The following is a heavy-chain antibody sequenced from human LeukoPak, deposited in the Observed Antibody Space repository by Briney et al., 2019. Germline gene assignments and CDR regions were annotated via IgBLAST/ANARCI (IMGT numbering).Heavy chain of an antibody. CDR3: ARNQGIYYDSSGYSY. D-gene: IGHD3-22*01. Sequence: PSETLSLTCAVSGGSISSSNWWSWVRQPPGKGLEWIGEIYHSGSTNYNPSLKSRVTISVDKSKNQFSLKLSSVTAADTAVYYCARNQGIYYDSSGYSYWGQGTLVTASS. V-gene: IGHV4-4*02. CDR2: IYHSGST. CDR1: GGSISSSNW. J-gene: IGHJ4*02.